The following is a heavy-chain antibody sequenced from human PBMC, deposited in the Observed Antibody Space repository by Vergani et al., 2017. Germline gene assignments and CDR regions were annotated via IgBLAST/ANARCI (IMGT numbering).Heavy chain of an antibody. Sequence: EVQLLESGGGLVQPGGSLRLSCAASGFTFSSYSMNWVRQAPGKGLEWVSSISSSSSYIYYADSVKGRFTISRDNAKNSLYLQMNSLRAEDTAVYYCARDHCSSTSCYRSFDYWGQGTLVTVSS. J-gene: IGHJ4*02. V-gene: IGHV3-21*01. CDR3: ARDHCSSTSCYRSFDY. CDR2: ISSSSSYI. D-gene: IGHD2-2*01. CDR1: GFTFSSYS.